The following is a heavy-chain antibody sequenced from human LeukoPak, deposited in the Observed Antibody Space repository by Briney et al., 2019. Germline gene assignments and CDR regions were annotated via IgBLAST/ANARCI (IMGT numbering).Heavy chain of an antibody. CDR2: ISYDARSN. D-gene: IGHD3-10*01. CDR1: GFTFSSYG. Sequence: GGSLRLSCVTSGFTFSSYGMHWVRQVPGKGLEWVAVISYDARSNYHVDSVKGRFTISRDNSKNTLYLQMNSLKGDDTAVYYCAKDSAFYYIDVWGKGTTVIISS. CDR3: AKDSAFYYIDV. V-gene: IGHV3-30*18. J-gene: IGHJ6*03.